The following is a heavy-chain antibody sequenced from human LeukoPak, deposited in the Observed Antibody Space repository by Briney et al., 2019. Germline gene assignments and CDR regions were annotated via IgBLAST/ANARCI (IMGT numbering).Heavy chain of an antibody. V-gene: IGHV1-8*01. J-gene: IGHJ4*02. D-gene: IGHD2-15*01. Sequence: VASVKVSCXASGYTFTSYDINWVRQATGQGLEWMGWMNPNSGNTGYAQKFQGRVTMTRNTSISTAYMELSSLRSEDTAVYYCARESDLLRADVYWGQGTLVTVSS. CDR3: ARESDLLRADVY. CDR2: MNPNSGNT. CDR1: GYTFTSYD.